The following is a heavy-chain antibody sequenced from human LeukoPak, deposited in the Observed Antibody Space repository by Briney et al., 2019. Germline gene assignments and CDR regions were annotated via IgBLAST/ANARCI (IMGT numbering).Heavy chain of an antibody. Sequence: PGGSLRLSCAASGFTFTGHTMTWLRQAPGKGLEWVSIICGRDDRTYYADSVKGRFTISIDNSKNTLYLQMNSLRGEDTAVYYCAKDPNPFYDFWSGYKWGQGTLATVSS. V-gene: IGHV3-23*01. CDR1: GFTFTGHT. CDR3: AKDPNPFYDFWSGYK. J-gene: IGHJ4*02. CDR2: ICGRDDRT. D-gene: IGHD3-3*01.